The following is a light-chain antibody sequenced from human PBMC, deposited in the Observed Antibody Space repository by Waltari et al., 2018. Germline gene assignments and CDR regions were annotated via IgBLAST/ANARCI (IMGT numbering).Light chain of an antibody. CDR2: WAS. V-gene: IGKV4-1*01. J-gene: IGKJ4*01. CDR1: QSVLYSSNNKNY. Sequence: DIVMTQSPDSLAVSLGERATINCKSTQSVLYSSNNKNYLAWYQQKPRQRPRLLIYWASTRESGVPDRFSGSGSGTDFTLTISSLQPEDFATYYCQQGNDFPLTFGGGTKVEI. CDR3: QQGNDFPLT.